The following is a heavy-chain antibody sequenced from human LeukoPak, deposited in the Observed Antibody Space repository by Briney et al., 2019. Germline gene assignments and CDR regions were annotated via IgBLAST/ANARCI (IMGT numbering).Heavy chain of an antibody. CDR1: GGSISSSSYY. D-gene: IGHD6-19*01. CDR3: ARVSSGWTSYYFDY. V-gene: IGHV4-39*07. J-gene: IGHJ4*02. CDR2: IYYSGST. Sequence: KASETLSLTCTVSGGSISSSSYYWGWIRQPPGKGLEWIGSIYYSGSTYYNPSLKSRVTISVDTSKNQFSLKLSSVTAADTAVYYCARVSSGWTSYYFDYWGQGTLVTVSS.